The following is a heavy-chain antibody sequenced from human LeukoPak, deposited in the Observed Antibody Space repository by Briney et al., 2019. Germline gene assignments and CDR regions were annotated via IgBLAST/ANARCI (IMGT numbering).Heavy chain of an antibody. J-gene: IGHJ4*02. CDR1: GFTFSSYG. CDR3: AKDGNYGDYGKDY. V-gene: IGHV3-30*18. D-gene: IGHD4-17*01. Sequence: GGSLRLSCAASGFTFSSYGMHWVRQAPGKGLEWVAVISYDGSNKYYADSVKGRFTITRDNSKNTLYLQMSSLRAEDTAVYYCAKDGNYGDYGKDYWGQGTLVTVSS. CDR2: ISYDGSNK.